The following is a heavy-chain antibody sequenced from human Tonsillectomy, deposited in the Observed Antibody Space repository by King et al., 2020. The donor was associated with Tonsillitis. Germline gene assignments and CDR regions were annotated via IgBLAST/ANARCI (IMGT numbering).Heavy chain of an antibody. CDR2: ISSSGDTI. CDR3: ARRSVVRGIYYFYYYMDV. CDR1: GFTFSSYE. J-gene: IGHJ6*03. V-gene: IGHV3-48*03. D-gene: IGHD3-10*01. Sequence: VQLVESGGGLVQPGGSLRLSCAASGFTFSSYEMNWVRQAPGKGLEWVSYISSSGDTIYYADSVKGRFTISRDSAKNSLYLQMNSLRGEDTAVYYCARRSVVRGIYYFYYYMDVWGKGTTVTVSS.